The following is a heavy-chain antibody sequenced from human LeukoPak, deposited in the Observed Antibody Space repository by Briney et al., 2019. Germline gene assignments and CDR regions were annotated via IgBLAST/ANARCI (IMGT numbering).Heavy chain of an antibody. J-gene: IGHJ4*01. D-gene: IGHD6-19*01. CDR1: GFTFSSCA. Sequence: GGSLRLSCAASGFTFSSCAMSWVRQAPGKRLEWGSAISGDAVNTYYADSVKGRFTISRDNSKNTLYPQMNSLRADDTAVYYCAKGPLIAVAGTTWDYWGQGTLVTVSS. V-gene: IGHV3-23*01. CDR2: ISGDAVNT. CDR3: AKGPLIAVAGTTWDY.